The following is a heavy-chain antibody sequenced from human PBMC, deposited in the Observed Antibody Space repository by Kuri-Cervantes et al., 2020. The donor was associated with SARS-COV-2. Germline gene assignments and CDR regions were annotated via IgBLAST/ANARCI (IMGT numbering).Heavy chain of an antibody. CDR2: IYHSGST. V-gene: IGHV4-4*02. J-gene: IGHJ4*02. D-gene: IGHD3-10*01. CDR3: ARYPTMVRGVIRY. CDR1: GGSISSSNW. Sequence: GSLRLSCAVSGGSISSSNWWSWVRQPPGKGLEWIGEIYHSGSTNYNPSLKSRVTISVDKSKNQFSLKLSSVTAADTAVYYCARYPTMVRGVIRYWGQGTLVTVSS.